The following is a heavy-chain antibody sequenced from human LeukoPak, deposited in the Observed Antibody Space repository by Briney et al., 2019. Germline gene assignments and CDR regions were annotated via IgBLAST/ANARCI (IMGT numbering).Heavy chain of an antibody. CDR1: SGSVSSGTYY. CDR2: ISNSGST. D-gene: IGHD3-16*02. V-gene: IGHV4-61*01. CDR3: ARLRGGYREFDY. J-gene: IGHJ4*02. Sequence: SETLSLTCTVSSGSVSSGTYYWSWIRRPPGKGLEWIGYISNSGSTTYNPSLKSRVTISVDTSKNQFSLKLTSVNAADTALYYCARLRGGYREFDYWGQGTLVTVSS.